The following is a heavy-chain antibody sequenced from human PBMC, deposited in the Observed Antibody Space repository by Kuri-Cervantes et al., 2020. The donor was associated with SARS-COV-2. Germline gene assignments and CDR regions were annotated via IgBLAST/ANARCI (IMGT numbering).Heavy chain of an antibody. CDR3: ARGRSFVGN. Sequence: SETLSLTCAVYGGSFSGYYWSWIRQPPGKGLEWIGEINHSGSTNYNPSLKSRVTISVGTSKNQFSPKLSSVTAADTAVYYCARGRSFVGNWGQGTLVTVSS. J-gene: IGHJ4*02. D-gene: IGHD3-16*01. CDR2: INHSGST. V-gene: IGHV4-34*01. CDR1: GGSFSGYY.